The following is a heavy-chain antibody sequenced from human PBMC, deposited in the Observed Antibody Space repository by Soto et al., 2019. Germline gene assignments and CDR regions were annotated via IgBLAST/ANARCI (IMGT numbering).Heavy chain of an antibody. J-gene: IGHJ3*02. D-gene: IGHD1-7*01. CDR2: IYPGDSDT. CDR1: GYSFTSYW. V-gene: IGHV5-51*01. CDR3: AYITGTTGDAFDI. Sequence: PGESLKICCKGSGYSFTSYWIGWVRQMPGKGLEWMGIIYPGDSDTRYSPSFQGQVTISADKSISTAYLQWSSLKASDTAMYYCAYITGTTGDAFDIWGQGTMVTVSS.